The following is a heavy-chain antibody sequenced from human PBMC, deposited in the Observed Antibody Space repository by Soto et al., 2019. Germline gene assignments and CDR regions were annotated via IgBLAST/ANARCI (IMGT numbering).Heavy chain of an antibody. CDR3: ARQLTTVVTQAYFDH. CDR2: IYYSGRT. V-gene: IGHV4-39*01. J-gene: IGHJ4*02. D-gene: IGHD2-21*02. CDR1: GESISSSSYY. Sequence: SETLSLTCIVSGESISSSSYYWGWIRQPPGKGLEWIGSIYYSGRTYYNPSFKSRVTISIDTSKNQFSRKLSSVTATDTAVYYCARQLTTVVTQAYFDHWGQGALVTVSS.